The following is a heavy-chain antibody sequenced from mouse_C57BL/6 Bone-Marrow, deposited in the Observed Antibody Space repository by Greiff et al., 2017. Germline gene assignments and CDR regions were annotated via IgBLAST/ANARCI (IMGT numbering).Heavy chain of an antibody. CDR2: ISSGSSTI. J-gene: IGHJ4*01. Sequence: EVQVVESGGGLVKPGGSLKLSCAASGFTFSDYGMHWVRQAPEKGLEWVAYISSGSSTIYYADTVKGRFTISRDNAKNTLFLQMTSLRSEDTAMYYCARRRRGYAMDYWGQGTSVTVSS. CDR1: GFTFSDYG. V-gene: IGHV5-17*01. CDR3: ARRRRGYAMDY.